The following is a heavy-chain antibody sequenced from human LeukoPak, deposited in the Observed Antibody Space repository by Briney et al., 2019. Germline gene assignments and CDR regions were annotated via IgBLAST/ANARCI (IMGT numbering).Heavy chain of an antibody. CDR3: AKDRRRFWSGYLDY. CDR1: GFSLSNYA. V-gene: IGHV3-23*01. D-gene: IGHD3-3*01. Sequence: GGSLRLSCAASGFSLSNYAMSWVRQAPGEGLEWVSGISDSGGTTYYADSVKGRFTISRDNSKNTLYLQMNSLTAEDTGVYYCAKDRRRFWSGYLDYWGQGALVTVSS. CDR2: ISDSGGTT. J-gene: IGHJ4*02.